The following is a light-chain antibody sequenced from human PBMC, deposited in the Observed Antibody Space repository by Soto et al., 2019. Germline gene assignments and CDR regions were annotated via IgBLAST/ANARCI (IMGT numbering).Light chain of an antibody. Sequence: DIQMTQSPSSLYATVGERVTLTCRARQGISNYLAWYQQKPGRVPTLLITAASTLQSGVPSRFRGSGSGTDVTLTITSLQPEDGATYYCQRYNHASPFGQGTKVEI. V-gene: IGKV1-27*01. CDR2: AAS. J-gene: IGKJ1*01. CDR3: QRYNHASP. CDR1: QGISNY.